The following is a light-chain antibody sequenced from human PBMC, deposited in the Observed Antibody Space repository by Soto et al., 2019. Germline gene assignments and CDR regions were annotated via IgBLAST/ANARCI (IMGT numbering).Light chain of an antibody. CDR3: QANGSSPPWT. J-gene: IGKJ1*01. Sequence: EIVLTQSPGTRSLSPGERATLSCRASQSVSYTYLAWYQQKPGQAPRLLIYGASSRATGIPARLSGSGFGTDFTHTISRLEPEDFAVDYCQANGSSPPWTLGQGTKVEIK. V-gene: IGKV3-20*01. CDR1: QSVSYTY. CDR2: GAS.